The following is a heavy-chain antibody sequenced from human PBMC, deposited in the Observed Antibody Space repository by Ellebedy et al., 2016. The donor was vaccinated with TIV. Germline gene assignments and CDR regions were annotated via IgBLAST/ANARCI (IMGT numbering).Heavy chain of an antibody. CDR3: ARGDYDNDY. D-gene: IGHD3-22*01. CDR1: GGTFSSYA. CDR2: IIPIFGTA. J-gene: IGHJ4*02. Sequence: SVKVSCXASGGTFSSYAISWVRQAPGQGLEWMGGIIPIFGTANYAQKFQGRVTITADKSTSTAYMELRSLRSDDTAVYYCARGDYDNDYWGQGTLVTVSS. V-gene: IGHV1-69*06.